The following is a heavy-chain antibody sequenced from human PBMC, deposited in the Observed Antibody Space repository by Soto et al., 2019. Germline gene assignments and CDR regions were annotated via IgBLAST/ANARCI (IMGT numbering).Heavy chain of an antibody. J-gene: IGHJ4*02. Sequence: ETLSLTGAVFGDSIRNRNYYWAWIRQPPGKGLEWIVSRYDDGSTFYNPSLKGRVSVSIDTSKEQFSLKMTSVTATDKAVYYCARGTYEGSSDYYLDVWGQGILVTVS. CDR2: RYDDGST. V-gene: IGHV4-39*01. CDR1: GDSIRNRNYY. CDR3: ARGTYEGSSDYYLDV. D-gene: IGHD3-22*01.